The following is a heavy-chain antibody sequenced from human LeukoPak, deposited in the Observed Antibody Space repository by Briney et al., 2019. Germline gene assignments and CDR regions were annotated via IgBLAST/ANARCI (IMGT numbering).Heavy chain of an antibody. Sequence: GGSLRLSCSASRFTFSSYAMHWVRQAPGKGLEYVSAISSNGGSTYYADSVKGRFTISRDNSKNTLYLQMSSLRAEDTAVYYCVHGGSGYSYGPFDYWGQGTLVTVSS. J-gene: IGHJ4*02. V-gene: IGHV3-64D*06. D-gene: IGHD5-18*01. CDR3: VHGGSGYSYGPFDY. CDR1: RFTFSSYA. CDR2: ISSNGGST.